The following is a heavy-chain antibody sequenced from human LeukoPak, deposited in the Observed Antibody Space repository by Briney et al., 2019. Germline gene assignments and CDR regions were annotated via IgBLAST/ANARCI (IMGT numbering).Heavy chain of an antibody. V-gene: IGHV2-70*04. J-gene: IGHJ4*02. CDR1: GFSLSTSGMR. D-gene: IGHD6-19*01. CDR3: ARISLGSDTSPSSGWPYYFDY. Sequence: SGPALVKPTQTLALTCTFSGFSLSTSGMRVSWIRQPPGKALEWLARIDWDDDKFYITSLKTRRTISKHTSKHQVVLTMPNMDPVDTATYYCARISLGSDTSPSSGWPYYFDYWGQGTLVTVSS. CDR2: IDWDDDK.